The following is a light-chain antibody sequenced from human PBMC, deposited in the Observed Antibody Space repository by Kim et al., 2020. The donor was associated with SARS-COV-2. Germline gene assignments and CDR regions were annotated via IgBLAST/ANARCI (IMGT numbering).Light chain of an antibody. CDR2: WTS. CDR1: QGVLYNSNNKNS. J-gene: IGKJ2*01. V-gene: IGKV4-1*01. Sequence: RATINCKSSQGVLYNSNNKNSIAWNQQKPGQPPKLLIYWTSTRESGVPDRFSGSGSGTEFTLTISSLQAEDVAVYYCHQYSNTPYTFGQGTKLEI. CDR3: HQYSNTPYT.